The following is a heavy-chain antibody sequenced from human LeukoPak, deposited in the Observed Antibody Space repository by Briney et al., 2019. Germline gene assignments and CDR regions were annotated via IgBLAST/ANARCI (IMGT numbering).Heavy chain of an antibody. D-gene: IGHD1-26*01. J-gene: IGHJ4*02. Sequence: PSETLSLTCTVSGGSISSYYWNWIRQPPGKGLEWLGYIYYSGSTNHNPSLKSRVIMSVDTSKNQFSLQLTSVTAADTAVYYCARVQPTGYYSDFDYWGRGTPVTVSS. V-gene: IGHV4-59*01. CDR2: IYYSGST. CDR1: GGSISSYY. CDR3: ARVQPTGYYSDFDY.